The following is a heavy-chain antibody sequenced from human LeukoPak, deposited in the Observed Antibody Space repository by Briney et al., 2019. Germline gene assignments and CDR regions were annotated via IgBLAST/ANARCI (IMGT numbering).Heavy chain of an antibody. J-gene: IGHJ4*02. CDR1: GFTFSTYA. V-gene: IGHV3-23*01. Sequence: GSLRLSCAASGFTFSTYAMSWVRQAPGKGLEWVSVISDSGGRTYYADSVKGRFTISRDNSKNTLFLQMNSLRAEDTALYYCARGQFLEWFDYWGQGTLVTVSS. CDR3: ARGQFLEWFDY. D-gene: IGHD3-3*01. CDR2: ISDSGGRT.